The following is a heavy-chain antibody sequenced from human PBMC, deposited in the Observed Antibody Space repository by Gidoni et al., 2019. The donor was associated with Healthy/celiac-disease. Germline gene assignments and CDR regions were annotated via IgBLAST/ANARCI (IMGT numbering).Heavy chain of an antibody. D-gene: IGHD2-15*01. CDR2: ISYDGSNK. Sequence: QVQLVESGGGVVQPGRSLRLSCAASGFTFSSYGMHWVRQAPGKGLEWVAVISYDGSNKYYADSVKGRFTISRDNSKNTLYLQMNSLRAEDTAVYYCAKDGPVVVAATAGMDVWGQGTTVTVSS. CDR3: AKDGPVVVAATAGMDV. CDR1: GFTFSSYG. V-gene: IGHV3-30*18. J-gene: IGHJ6*02.